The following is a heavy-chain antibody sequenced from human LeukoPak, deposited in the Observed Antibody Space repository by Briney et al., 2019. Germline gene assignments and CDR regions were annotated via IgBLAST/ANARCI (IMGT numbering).Heavy chain of an antibody. CDR3: ARDLAPAARPYYYGMDV. J-gene: IGHJ6*02. D-gene: IGHD2-2*01. CDR1: GFTFSNYG. Sequence: GGSLRLSCAASGFTFSNYGMNWVRQAPGKGLEWVSSISSSSSYIYYADSVKGRFTISRDNAKNSLYLHMNSLRAEDTAVYYCARDLAPAARPYYYGMDVWGQGTTVTVSS. V-gene: IGHV3-21*01. CDR2: ISSSSSYI.